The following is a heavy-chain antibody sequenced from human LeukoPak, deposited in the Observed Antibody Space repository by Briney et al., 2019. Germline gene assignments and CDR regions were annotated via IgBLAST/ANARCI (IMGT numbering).Heavy chain of an antibody. V-gene: IGHV4-38-2*01. CDR3: ARPDYYDSSGYDY. CDR2: IYHSGST. Sequence: SETLSLTCAVSGYSISSGYYWGWIRQSPGKGLEWIGSIYHSGSTYYNPSLKSRVTISVDTSKNQFSLKLSSVTAADTAVYYCARPDYYDSSGYDYWGQGTLVTVSS. J-gene: IGHJ4*02. D-gene: IGHD3-22*01. CDR1: GYSISSGYY.